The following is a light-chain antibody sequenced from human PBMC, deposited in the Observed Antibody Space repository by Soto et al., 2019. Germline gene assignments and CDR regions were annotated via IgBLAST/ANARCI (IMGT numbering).Light chain of an antibody. CDR2: RAS. CDR3: QQYGSAWT. V-gene: IGKV3-20*01. Sequence: EIVLTQSPGTLSLSPGDRATLSSRASQSITSNYLAWYQQKPGQAPSLLIFRASSRAPGIPDRFSGSGSGTDFTLTISRLEPEDFAVYYCQQYGSAWTFGQGTKVEIK. J-gene: IGKJ1*01. CDR1: QSITSNY.